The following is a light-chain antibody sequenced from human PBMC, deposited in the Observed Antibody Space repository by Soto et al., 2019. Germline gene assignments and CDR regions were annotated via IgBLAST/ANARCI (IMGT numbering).Light chain of an antibody. Sequence: IQMTQSPSTVSASVGDRVTITCRASQSISSSLAWYQQKPGKAPKVLIYDASSLDSGVPSRFSGSGYGKEFTLTVSSLQPGDFATFSCQQYESYPYSFGKGTKLEIK. V-gene: IGKV1-5*01. CDR3: QQYESYPYS. CDR2: DAS. J-gene: IGKJ2*01. CDR1: QSISSS.